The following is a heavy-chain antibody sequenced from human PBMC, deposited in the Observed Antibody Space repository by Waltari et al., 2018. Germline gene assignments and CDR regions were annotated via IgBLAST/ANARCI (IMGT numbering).Heavy chain of an antibody. Sequence: EVQLVESGGGLVQPGGSLRLSCAASGLSLSNYWMTWVRQAPGQGREWVAKKKQMGSEGYDVDSGKGRFTITRDNAKNSLYLQMNSLRAEDTAVYYCASRYCTSARCYTASYLAFDIWGQGTMVTVSS. CDR1: GLSLSNYW. CDR2: KKQMGSEG. V-gene: IGHV3-7*02. CDR3: ASRYCTSARCYTASYLAFDI. D-gene: IGHD2-2*02. J-gene: IGHJ3*02.